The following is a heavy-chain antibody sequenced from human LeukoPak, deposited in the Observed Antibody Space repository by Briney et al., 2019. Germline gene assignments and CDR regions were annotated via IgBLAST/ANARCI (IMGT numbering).Heavy chain of an antibody. Sequence: PSETLSLTCTVSGGSISSYYWSWIRQPAGKGLEWIGRIYTSGSTNYNPSLKSRVTMSVDTSKNQFSLKLNSVTAADTALYYCARGGGGYTLYSFDYWGQGALVTVSS. J-gene: IGHJ4*02. D-gene: IGHD3-22*01. CDR1: GGSISSYY. CDR3: ARGGGGYTLYSFDY. V-gene: IGHV4-4*07. CDR2: IYTSGST.